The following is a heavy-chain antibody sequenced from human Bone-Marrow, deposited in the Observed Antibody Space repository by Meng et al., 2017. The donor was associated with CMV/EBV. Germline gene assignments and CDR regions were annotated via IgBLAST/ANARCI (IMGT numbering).Heavy chain of an antibody. CDR3: ARDLQYCGGGCQPYYYGMDV. D-gene: IGHD2-21*01. V-gene: IGHV1-18*01. CDR1: GYTFTSYG. Sequence: ASVKVSCKASGYTFTSYGISWVRQAPGQGLEWMGWISAYNGNTNYAQKLQGRVTMTTDTSTSTAYMELRGLRSDDTAVYYCARDLQYCGGGCQPYYYGMDVWGQGTKVTVSS. CDR2: ISAYNGNT. J-gene: IGHJ6*02.